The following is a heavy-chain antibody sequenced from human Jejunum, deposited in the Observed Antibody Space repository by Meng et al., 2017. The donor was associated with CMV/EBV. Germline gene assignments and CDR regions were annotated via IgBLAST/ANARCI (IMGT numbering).Heavy chain of an antibody. CDR1: GGSISSGDYY. CDR3: ARGHSSRYHLFDY. D-gene: IGHD3-22*01. V-gene: IGHV4-30-4*01. Sequence: RLQQSGPGLVKPSQTLSLTCTVSGGSISSGDYYWSWIRQSPGKGLQWIAYIYHSGITYYNPPLQSRLSLSVDTSKNQFSLKLSSVTVADTAVYYCARGHSSRYHLFDYWGQGTLVTVSS. J-gene: IGHJ4*02. CDR2: IYHSGIT.